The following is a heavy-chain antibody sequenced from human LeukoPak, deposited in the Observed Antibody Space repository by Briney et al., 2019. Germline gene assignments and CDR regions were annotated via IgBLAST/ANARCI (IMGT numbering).Heavy chain of an antibody. J-gene: IGHJ4*02. CDR2: ISDDGGNK. CDR1: GFTFSSYA. CDR3: AKGRQSSSWPFDY. Sequence: GGSLRLSCAASGFTFSSYAMHWVRQAPGKGLEWVAVISDDGGNKYYAESVKGRFTISRDNSKNTLYLQMDSLRAEDTAVYYCAKGRQSSSWPFDYWGQGTLVTVSS. D-gene: IGHD6-13*01. V-gene: IGHV3-30*04.